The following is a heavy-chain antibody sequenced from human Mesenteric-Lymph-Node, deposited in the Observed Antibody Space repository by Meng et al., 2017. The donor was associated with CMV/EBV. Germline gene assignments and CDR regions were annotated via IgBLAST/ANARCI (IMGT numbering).Heavy chain of an antibody. CDR1: GYSFTNYW. Sequence: LRLSCKGSGYSFTNYWIGWVRQMSGKGLEWVGIIYPGDSDTRYSPSFQGQVTISADKSISTAYLQWSSLKASDTAMYYCARLTGSSSLYYYYFFAMDVWGQGTTVTVSS. CDR3: ARLTGSSSLYYYYFFAMDV. D-gene: IGHD6-6*01. J-gene: IGHJ6*02. CDR2: IYPGDSDT. V-gene: IGHV5-51*01.